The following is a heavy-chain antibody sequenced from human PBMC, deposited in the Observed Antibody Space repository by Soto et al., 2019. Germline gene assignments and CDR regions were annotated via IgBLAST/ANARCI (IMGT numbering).Heavy chain of an antibody. CDR1: GDSITNGDYY. CDR2: IYYSGST. D-gene: IGHD6-13*01. Sequence: QVHLQESGPGLVKPSQTLSLTCTVSGDSITNGDYYWSWIRQPPGKGLEWIGYIYYSGSTDYDPSLKGRVTISVDMSKNQFSLRLSSVTAADTAVYYCAGSLSDEDFWGQGTLVTVSS. CDR3: AGSLSDEDF. J-gene: IGHJ4*02. V-gene: IGHV4-30-4*01.